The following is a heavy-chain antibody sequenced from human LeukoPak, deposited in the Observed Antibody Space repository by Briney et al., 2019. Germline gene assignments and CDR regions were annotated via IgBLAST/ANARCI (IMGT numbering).Heavy chain of an antibody. D-gene: IGHD6-19*01. Sequence: GGSLRLLCETSVLTFRRLNMIWFRQASGKGLVKVSSISDRSSYIFYADLVKGSFHISRDNAKNSLYLHMNTLRAEDTAVYYCARDAQWLVPEGYYYYMDVWGKGTTVTVSS. CDR1: VLTFRRLN. CDR2: ISDRSSYI. J-gene: IGHJ6*03. CDR3: ARDAQWLVPEGYYYYMDV. V-gene: IGHV3-21*01.